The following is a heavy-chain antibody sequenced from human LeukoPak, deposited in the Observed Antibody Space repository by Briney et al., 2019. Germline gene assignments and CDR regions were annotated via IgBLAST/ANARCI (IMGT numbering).Heavy chain of an antibody. D-gene: IGHD3-3*01. V-gene: IGHV3-74*01. CDR3: AKSVSTYDFWSGYDFDY. Sequence: GGSLRLSCAASGFSFSSFWMHWVRQVPGKGLVWVSRINSDGSSTRYADSVKGRFTISRDNSKNTLYLQMNSLRAEDTAVYYCAKSVSTYDFWSGYDFDYWGQGTLVTVSS. J-gene: IGHJ4*02. CDR2: INSDGSST. CDR1: GFSFSSFW.